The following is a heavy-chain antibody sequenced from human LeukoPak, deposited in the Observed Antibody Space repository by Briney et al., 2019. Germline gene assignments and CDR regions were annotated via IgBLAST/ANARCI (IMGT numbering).Heavy chain of an antibody. CDR3: ARGAGPLVGAANFDY. J-gene: IGHJ4*02. CDR2: IYHSGST. CDR1: GGSISSSNW. V-gene: IGHV4-4*02. D-gene: IGHD1-26*01. Sequence: SETLSLTCAVSGGSISSSNWWSWVRQPPGKGLEWIGEIYHSGSTNYNPSLKSRVTISVDKSKNQFSLKLSSVTAADTAVYYCARGAGPLVGAANFDYWGQGTLVTVSS.